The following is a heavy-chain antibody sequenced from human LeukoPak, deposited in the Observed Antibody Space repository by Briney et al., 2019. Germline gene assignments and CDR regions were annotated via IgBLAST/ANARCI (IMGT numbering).Heavy chain of an antibody. CDR2: IWHGGSKR. D-gene: IGHD2-2*01. CDR1: GFTFSRFG. J-gene: IGHJ6*02. V-gene: IGHV3-33*03. Sequence: GGSLRLSCATSGFTFSRFGMHWVRQAPGKGLEWVAIIWHGGSKRYYADSVEGRFTISRDNSKNTVYLQMNSLRADDAAVYYCASRIVPTNYYGMDVWGQGTTVSVCS. CDR3: ASRIVPTNYYGMDV.